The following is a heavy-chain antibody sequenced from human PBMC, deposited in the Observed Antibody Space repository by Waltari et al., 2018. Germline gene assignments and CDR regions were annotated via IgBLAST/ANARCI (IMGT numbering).Heavy chain of an antibody. Sequence: EVQLVESGGGLVQPGGSLRLSCAASGFTFTDNWMHWVRQAPGKVRGWVSHMNTDGRTTTYADSVKGRFTISRDNARNTLYLQMNSLTVEDTAVYYCTRDVPHQYFDSWGQGTLVTVSS. CDR3: TRDVPHQYFDS. CDR1: GFTFTDNW. J-gene: IGHJ4*02. D-gene: IGHD2-2*01. CDR2: MNTDGRTT. V-gene: IGHV3-74*01.